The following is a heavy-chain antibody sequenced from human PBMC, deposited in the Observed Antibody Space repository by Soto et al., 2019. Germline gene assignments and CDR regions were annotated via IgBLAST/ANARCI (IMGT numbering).Heavy chain of an antibody. CDR1: GFTFGDYA. CDR2: IRSKAYGGTT. Sequence: GGSLRLSCTASGFTFGDYAMSWFRQAPGKGLEWVGFIRSKAYGGTTEYAASVKGRFTISRDDSKSIAYLQMNSLKTEDTAVYYCTNFWELLHGYYYGMDVWGQGTTVTVSS. CDR3: TNFWELLHGYYYGMDV. V-gene: IGHV3-49*03. J-gene: IGHJ6*02. D-gene: IGHD1-26*01.